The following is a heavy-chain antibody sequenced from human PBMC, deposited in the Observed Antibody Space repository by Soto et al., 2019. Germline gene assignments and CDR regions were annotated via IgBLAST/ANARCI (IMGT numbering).Heavy chain of an antibody. D-gene: IGHD2-15*01. Sequence: SQTLSLTCVGSGDTVSSNSVAWNWVRQSPSRGLEWLGRTYYRSRWYSDYAVSVRSRIDINADTSKSQVSLQLNSVTPEDTAVYSCARSAEDSDYYYYGMEVWGQGTTVTVSS. J-gene: IGHJ6*02. CDR3: ARSAEDSDYYYYGMEV. CDR2: TYYRSRWYS. V-gene: IGHV6-1*01. CDR1: GDTVSSNSVA.